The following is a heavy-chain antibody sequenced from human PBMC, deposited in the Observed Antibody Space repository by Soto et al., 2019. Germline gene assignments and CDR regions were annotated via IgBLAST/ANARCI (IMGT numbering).Heavy chain of an antibody. Sequence: QVQLVESGGGVVQPGRSLRLSCAASGFTFSSYGMHWVRQAPGTGLEWVAVIWYDGSNKYYADSVKGRFTISRDNSKNTLYLQMNSLRAEDTAVYYCARTFYCSSTSCYSYYYMDGWGKGTTVTVSS. CDR2: IWYDGSNK. V-gene: IGHV3-33*01. J-gene: IGHJ6*03. CDR3: ARTFYCSSTSCYSYYYMDG. CDR1: GFTFSSYG. D-gene: IGHD2-2*01.